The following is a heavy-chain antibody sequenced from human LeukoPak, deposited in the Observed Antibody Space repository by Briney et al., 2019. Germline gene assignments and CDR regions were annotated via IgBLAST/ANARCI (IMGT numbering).Heavy chain of an antibody. CDR3: AKALSSSWSTLNYYYYMDV. V-gene: IGHV1-18*01. Sequence: ASVKVSCKASGYTFTSYGISWVRQAPGQGLEWMGWISAYNGNTNYAQKLQGRVTMTTDTSTSTAYMELRSLRSDDTAVYYCAKALSSSWSTLNYYYYMDVWGKGTTVTVSS. D-gene: IGHD6-13*01. J-gene: IGHJ6*03. CDR1: GYTFTSYG. CDR2: ISAYNGNT.